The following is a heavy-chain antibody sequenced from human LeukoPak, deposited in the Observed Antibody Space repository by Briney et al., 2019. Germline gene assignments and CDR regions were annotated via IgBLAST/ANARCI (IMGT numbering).Heavy chain of an antibody. CDR2: LSGGGDST. V-gene: IGHV3-23*01. D-gene: IGHD4-23*01. CDR1: GFTFSSYA. CDR3: AKIFNWYGGYFDY. J-gene: IGHJ4*02. Sequence: GGSLRLSCAASGFTFSSYAMSWVRQAPGKGLEWVSALSGGGDSTYYADSVKGRFTISRDNSKNTLYLQMNSLRAEGTAVYYCAKIFNWYGGYFDYWGQGTLVTVSS.